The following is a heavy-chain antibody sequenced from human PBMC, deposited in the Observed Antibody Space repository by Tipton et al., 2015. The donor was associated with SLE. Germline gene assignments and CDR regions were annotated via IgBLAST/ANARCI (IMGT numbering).Heavy chain of an antibody. J-gene: IGHJ4*02. V-gene: IGHV3-7*01. CDR3: AKDTRLRYFDWLPPGTWDY. Sequence: SLRLSCAASGFTFNTYLMSWVRQAPGKGPEWVANINQDEIETYYVDSVKGRFTISRDNAKKSLYLQMNSLRAGDTAVYYCAKDTRLRYFDWLPPGTWDYWGQGTLVTVSS. CDR1: GFTFNTYL. CDR2: INQDEIET. D-gene: IGHD3-9*01.